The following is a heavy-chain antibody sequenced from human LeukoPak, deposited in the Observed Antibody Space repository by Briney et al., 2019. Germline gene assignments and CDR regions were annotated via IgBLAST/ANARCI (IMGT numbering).Heavy chain of an antibody. CDR2: ISGSASST. CDR3: AKGVTATRPDYFDN. J-gene: IGHJ4*02. D-gene: IGHD1-20*01. V-gene: IGHV3-23*01. Sequence: GGSLRLSCAASGFTFSSYAMSWARQAPGKGLEWVSTISGSASSTYNAESVRGRFTVSRDNSKNTLSLQMNSLTAEDTAVYFCAKGVTATRPDYFDNWGQGTLVSVSS. CDR1: GFTFSSYA.